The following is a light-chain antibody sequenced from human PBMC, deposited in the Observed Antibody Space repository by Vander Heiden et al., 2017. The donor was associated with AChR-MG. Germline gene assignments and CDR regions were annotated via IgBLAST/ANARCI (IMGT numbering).Light chain of an antibody. Sequence: SYELTQPPSVSVSPGQTASITCSGDRLGNKYATWSPQKPAQSPVLVIHQNDKRPSGIPERFSGSSSGNTATLTISGTQSLDEADYFCQAWDSRSNWLFGGGTKLTVL. V-gene: IGLV3-1*01. CDR3: QAWDSRSNWL. J-gene: IGLJ3*02. CDR1: RLGNKY. CDR2: QND.